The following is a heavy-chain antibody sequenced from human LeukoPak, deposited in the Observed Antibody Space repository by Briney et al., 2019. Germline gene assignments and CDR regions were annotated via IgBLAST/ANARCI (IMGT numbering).Heavy chain of an antibody. V-gene: IGHV1-18*04. CDR3: ARETLYYDILTGYPDY. CDR1: GYTFTSYG. D-gene: IGHD3-9*01. Sequence: ASVKVPCKASGYTFTSYGISWVRQAPGQGLEWMGWISAYNGNTNYAQKLQGRVTMTTDTSTSTAHMELRSLRSDDTAVYYCARETLYYDILTGYPDYWGQGTLVTVSS. CDR2: ISAYNGNT. J-gene: IGHJ4*02.